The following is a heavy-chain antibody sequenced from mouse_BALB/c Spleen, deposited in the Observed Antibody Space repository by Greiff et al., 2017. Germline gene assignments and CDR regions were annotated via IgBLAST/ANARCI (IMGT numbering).Heavy chain of an antibody. J-gene: IGHJ2*01. V-gene: IGHV5-6-4*01. CDR2: ISSGGSYT. D-gene: IGHD4-1*01. CDR3: TRGEGLGYFDY. Sequence: EVMLVESGGGLVKPGGSLKLSCAASGFTFSSYTMSWVRQTPEKRLEWVATISSGGSYTYYPDSVKGRFTISRDNAKNTLYLQMSSLKSEDTAMYYCTRGEGLGYFDYWGQGTTLTVSS. CDR1: GFTFSSYT.